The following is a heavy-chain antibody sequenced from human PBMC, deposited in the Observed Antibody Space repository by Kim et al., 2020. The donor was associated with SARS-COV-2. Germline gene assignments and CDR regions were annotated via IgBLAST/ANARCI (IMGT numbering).Heavy chain of an antibody. V-gene: IGHV3-23*01. D-gene: IGHD6-19*01. CDR3: AKDRLEVAGAYYYYYGMDV. Sequence: GRFTISRDNAKNTLYLQMHSLRAEDTAVYYCAKDRLEVAGAYYYYYGMDVWGQGTTVTVSS. J-gene: IGHJ6*02.